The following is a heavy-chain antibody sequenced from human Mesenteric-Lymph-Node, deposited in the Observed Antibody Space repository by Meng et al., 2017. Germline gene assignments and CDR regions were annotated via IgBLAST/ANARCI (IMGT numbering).Heavy chain of an antibody. D-gene: IGHD1-7*01. V-gene: IGHV4-59*08. Sequence: QVQPQESGPGLVQPSETLSLTCTVSGGSISGYYWSWIRQPPGKELEWIGYIHYSGSTNYKPSLKSRVTISVDTSKNQFSLKLSSVTAADTAVYYCARHPQFGTTMIEYWGQGTLVTVSS. J-gene: IGHJ4*02. CDR2: IHYSGST. CDR1: GGSISGYY. CDR3: ARHPQFGTTMIEY.